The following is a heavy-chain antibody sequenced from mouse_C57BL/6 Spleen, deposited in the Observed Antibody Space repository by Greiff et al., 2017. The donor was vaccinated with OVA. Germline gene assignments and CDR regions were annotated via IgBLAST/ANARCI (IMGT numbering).Heavy chain of an antibody. J-gene: IGHJ3*01. CDR2: INPNNGGT. D-gene: IGHD2-5*01. CDR1: GYTFTDYD. V-gene: IGHV1-26*01. CDR3: ASGGSNSLFAY. Sequence: EVQLQQSGPELVKPGASVKISCKASGYTFTDYDMNWVKQSHGQSLEWIGDINPNNGGTSYNQKFKGKATLTVDKSSSTAYMELRSLTSEDSAVYYCASGGSNSLFAYWGQGTLVTVSA.